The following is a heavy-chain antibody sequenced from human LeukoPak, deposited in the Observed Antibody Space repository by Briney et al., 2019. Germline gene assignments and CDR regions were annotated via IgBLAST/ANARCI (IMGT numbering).Heavy chain of an antibody. V-gene: IGHV1-69*04. J-gene: IGHJ6*02. CDR1: GGTFSSYA. CDR2: IIPILGIA. CDR3: ARGDVAGGNYDILTGYSYEYYYGMDV. D-gene: IGHD3-9*01. Sequence: GASVKVSCKASGGTFSSYAISWVRQAPGQGLEWMGRIIPILGIANYAQKFQGRVTITADKSTSTAYMELSSLRSEDTAVYYCARGDVAGGNYDILTGYSYEYYYGMDVWGQGTTVTVSS.